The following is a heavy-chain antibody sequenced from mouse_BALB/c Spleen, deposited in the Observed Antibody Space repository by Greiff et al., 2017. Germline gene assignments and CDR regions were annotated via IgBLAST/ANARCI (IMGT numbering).Heavy chain of an antibody. D-gene: IGHD4-1*01. V-gene: IGHV1-54*01. J-gene: IGHJ4*01. CDR1: GYAFTNYL. CDR2: INPGSGGT. Sequence: QVQLKQSGAELVRPGTSVKVSCKASGYAFTNYLIEWVKQRPGQGLEWIGVINPGSGGTNYNEKFKGKATLTADKSSSTAYMQLSSLTSDDSAVYFCASETGTGYAMDYWGQGTSVTVSS. CDR3: ASETGTGYAMDY.